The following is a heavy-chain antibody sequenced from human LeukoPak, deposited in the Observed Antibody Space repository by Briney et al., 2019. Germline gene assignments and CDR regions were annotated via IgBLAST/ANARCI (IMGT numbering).Heavy chain of an antibody. D-gene: IGHD3-22*01. CDR1: GFTFSNAW. J-gene: IGHJ4*02. Sequence: GGSLRLSCAASGFTFSNAWMSWVRQAPGKGLEWVSYISSSSSTIYYADSVKGRFTISRDNAKNSLYLQMNSLRAEDTAVYYCARGSGSFDYWGQGTLVTVSS. CDR3: ARGSGSFDY. CDR2: ISSSSSTI. V-gene: IGHV3-48*04.